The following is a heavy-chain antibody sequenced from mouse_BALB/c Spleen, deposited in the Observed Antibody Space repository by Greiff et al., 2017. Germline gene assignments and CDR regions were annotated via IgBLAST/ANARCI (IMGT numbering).Heavy chain of an antibody. CDR1: GFSLTGYG. CDR3: ARNRGVTYWDIDD. J-gene: IGHJ1*01. D-gene: IGHD2-12*01. Sequence: QVQLQQSGPGLVQPSQSLSITCTASGFSLTGYGVHWVRQSPGKGLEWLGVIWSGGSTDYNAAFISSLSISKDNSKSQVFFKMNSLQATDTAIYYCARNRGVTYWDIDDWGAGTTVTVSS. CDR2: IWSGGST. V-gene: IGHV2-2*02.